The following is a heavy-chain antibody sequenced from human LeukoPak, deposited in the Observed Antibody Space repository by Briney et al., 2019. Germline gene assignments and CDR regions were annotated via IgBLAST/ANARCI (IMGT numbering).Heavy chain of an antibody. V-gene: IGHV7-4-1*02. J-gene: IGHJ3*02. CDR2: INPNTANP. CDR3: ARGAKDSSGYSPTYAFDI. CDR1: GYTFTNYP. D-gene: IGHD3-22*01. Sequence: ASVKVSCKAPGYTFTNYPINWVRQAPGQGLEWMGWINPNTANPTYAQDFTGRFVFSLDTSVNTAYLQISSLKAEDTAVYYCARGAKDSSGYSPTYAFDIWGQGTMVTVSS.